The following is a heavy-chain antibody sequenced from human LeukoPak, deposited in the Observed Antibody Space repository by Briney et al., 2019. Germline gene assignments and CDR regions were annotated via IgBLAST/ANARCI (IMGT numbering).Heavy chain of an antibody. J-gene: IGHJ4*02. Sequence: GGSLRLSCAASGFTFSSYAMSWVRQAPGKGLEWVSHISSGGSIKYYADSLKGRFTISSDNAKNSLYLQMNSLRAEDTAVYYCARRYCSSTDCLFDYWGQGTLVTVSS. CDR2: ISSGGSIK. D-gene: IGHD2-2*01. CDR1: GFTFSSYA. V-gene: IGHV3-48*03. CDR3: ARRYCSSTDCLFDY.